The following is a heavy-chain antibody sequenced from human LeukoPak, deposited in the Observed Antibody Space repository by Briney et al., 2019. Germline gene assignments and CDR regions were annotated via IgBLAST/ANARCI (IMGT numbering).Heavy chain of an antibody. V-gene: IGHV5-51*01. Sequence: GESLKISCKGSGYSFTSYWIGWVRQMPGKGLEWMGIIYPGDSDTRYSPSFQGQVTISADKSISTAYLQWSSLKASDTAMYYCARRMVVTAIPAGDAFDIWGQGTMVTVSS. D-gene: IGHD2-21*02. CDR1: GYSFTSYW. J-gene: IGHJ3*02. CDR3: ARRMVVTAIPAGDAFDI. CDR2: IYPGDSDT.